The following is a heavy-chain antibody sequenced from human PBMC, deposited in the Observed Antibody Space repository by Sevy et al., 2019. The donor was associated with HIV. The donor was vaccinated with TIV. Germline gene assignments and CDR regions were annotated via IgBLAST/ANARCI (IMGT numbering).Heavy chain of an antibody. D-gene: IGHD1-26*01. CDR3: ARGPPDGSYDYFDY. CDR2: VSGSSNYI. CDR1: GFTFITYN. V-gene: IGHV3-21*06. J-gene: IGHJ4*02. Sequence: GGSLRLSCAASGFTFITYNMNWVRQAPGKGLEWVSSVSGSSNYIYYAESLKGRFIISRDNDKNTLYLQINSLRADDTAVYYCARGPPDGSYDYFDYWGQGTLVTVSS.